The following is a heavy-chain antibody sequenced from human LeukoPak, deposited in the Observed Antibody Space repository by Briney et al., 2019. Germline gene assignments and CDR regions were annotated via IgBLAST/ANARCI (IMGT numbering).Heavy chain of an antibody. CDR2: IIPIFGTA. D-gene: IGHD2-2*02. J-gene: IGHJ3*02. CDR3: AREGGYCSSTSCYTSLGVGAFDI. Sequence: ASVKVSCKASGGTFSSYAISWVRQAPGQGLEWMGGIIPIFGTANYAQKFQGRVTITTDESTSTAYMELSSLRSEDTAVYYCAREGGYCSSTSCYTSLGVGAFDIWGQGTMVTVSS. CDR1: GGTFSSYA. V-gene: IGHV1-69*05.